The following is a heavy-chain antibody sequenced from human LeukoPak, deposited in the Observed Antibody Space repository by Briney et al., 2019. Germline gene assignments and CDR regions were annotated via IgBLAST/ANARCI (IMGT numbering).Heavy chain of an antibody. CDR1: GFTFSSYA. D-gene: IGHD3-3*01. Sequence: GGSLRLSCAASGFTFSSYAMRWVRQAPGKGLEWVAVISYDGSNKYYADSVKGRFTISRDNSKNTLYLQMNSLRAEDTAVYYCARPEGFWSGYYFDYWGQGTLVTVSS. J-gene: IGHJ4*02. V-gene: IGHV3-30-3*01. CDR2: ISYDGSNK. CDR3: ARPEGFWSGYYFDY.